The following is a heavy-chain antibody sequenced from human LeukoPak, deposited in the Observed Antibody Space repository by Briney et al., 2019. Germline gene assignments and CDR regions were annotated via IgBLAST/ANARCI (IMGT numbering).Heavy chain of an antibody. CDR2: ISGGGGSL. D-gene: IGHD6-13*01. CDR3: AKGIAAAASYYFEY. J-gene: IGHJ4*02. Sequence: GGSLRLSCAASGFTFNRYALSWVRQAPGKGLEWVSDISGGGGSLFYADSVKGRFTISRDNSKNTLYLQVNRLRAEDTAVYLCAKGIAAAASYYFEYWGQGTLVTVSS. V-gene: IGHV3-23*01. CDR1: GFTFNRYA.